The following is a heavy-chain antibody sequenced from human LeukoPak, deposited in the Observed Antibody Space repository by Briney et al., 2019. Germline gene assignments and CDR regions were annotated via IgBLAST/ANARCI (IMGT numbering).Heavy chain of an antibody. Sequence: SETLSLTCAVYGGSFSGYYWSWIRQPPGKGLEWIGEINHSGSTNYNPSLKSRVTISVDTSKNQFSLKLSFVTAADTAVYYCARGSEYCSDGSCLYFDYWGQGTLVTVSS. J-gene: IGHJ4*02. D-gene: IGHD2-15*01. CDR2: INHSGST. CDR3: ARGSEYCSDGSCLYFDY. V-gene: IGHV4-34*01. CDR1: GGSFSGYY.